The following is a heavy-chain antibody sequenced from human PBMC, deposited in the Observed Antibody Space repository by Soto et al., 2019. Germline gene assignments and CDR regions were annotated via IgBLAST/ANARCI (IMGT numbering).Heavy chain of an antibody. CDR3: ARVGVSDTAMLGYYYGMDV. J-gene: IGHJ6*02. V-gene: IGHV4-59*01. D-gene: IGHD5-18*01. Sequence: SETLSLTCTVSGGSISSYYWSWIRQPPGKGLEWIGYIYYSVSTNYNPSLKSRVTISVDTSKNQFSLKLSSVTAADTAVYYCARVGVSDTAMLGYYYGMDVWGQGTRVTFSS. CDR2: IYYSVST. CDR1: GGSISSYY.